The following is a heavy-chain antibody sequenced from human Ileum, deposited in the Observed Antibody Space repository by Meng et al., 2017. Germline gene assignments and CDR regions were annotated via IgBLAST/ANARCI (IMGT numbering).Heavy chain of an antibody. V-gene: IGHV4-59*01. D-gene: IGHD3-22*01. CDR2: IHYTGTT. CDR3: ARGDDSSGYGDY. Sequence: GSLRLSCAVSGGSISAYYWSWIRQPPGKGLEWIGFIHYTGTTNYNPSLNSRVTISVDPSKNQFSLKLTSVTAADTAVYYCARGDDSSGYGDYWGQGTLVTVS. CDR1: GGSISAYY. J-gene: IGHJ4*02.